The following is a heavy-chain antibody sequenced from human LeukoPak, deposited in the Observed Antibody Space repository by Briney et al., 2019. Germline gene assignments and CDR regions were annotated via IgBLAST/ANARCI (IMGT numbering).Heavy chain of an antibody. CDR3: ARDEGSDYYYYYMDV. CDR1: GLSFSSYS. Sequence: PGGSLRLSCAASGLSFSSYSMNWVRQAPGKGLEWVSSISSAGGYTHYADSVKGRFTISRDNAKNSLYLQMNSLRVEDTAIYYCARDEGSDYYYYYMDVWGKGTTVTVSS. CDR2: ISSAGGYT. J-gene: IGHJ6*03. D-gene: IGHD6-19*01. V-gene: IGHV3-21*01.